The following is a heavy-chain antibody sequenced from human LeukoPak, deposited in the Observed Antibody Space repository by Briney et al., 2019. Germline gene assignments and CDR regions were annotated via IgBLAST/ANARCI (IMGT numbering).Heavy chain of an antibody. J-gene: IGHJ4*02. D-gene: IGHD6-19*01. CDR3: ARGDLIAVAGNDY. CDR1: GYTFSGYY. CDR2: INPNSGGT. V-gene: IGHV1-2*02. Sequence: ASVKVSCKASGYTFSGYYMHWVRQAPGQGLEWMGWINPNSGGTNYAQKFQGRVTMTRDTSISTAYMELSRLRSDDTAVYYCARGDLIAVAGNDYWGQGTLVTVSS.